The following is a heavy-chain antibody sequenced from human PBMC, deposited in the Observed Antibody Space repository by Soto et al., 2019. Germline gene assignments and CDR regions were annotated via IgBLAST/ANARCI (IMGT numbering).Heavy chain of an antibody. J-gene: IGHJ2*01. CDR3: ARDILRYFDWLPSHWYFDL. Sequence: QVQLVQSGAEVKKPGASVKVSCKASGYTFTGSGISWVRQAPGQGLEWMGWISAYNGNTNYAQKLQGRVTMTTDTSTSTAYMEMRSLRSDDTAVYYCARDILRYFDWLPSHWYFDLWGRGTLVIVSS. V-gene: IGHV1-18*04. D-gene: IGHD3-9*01. CDR1: GYTFTGSG. CDR2: ISAYNGNT.